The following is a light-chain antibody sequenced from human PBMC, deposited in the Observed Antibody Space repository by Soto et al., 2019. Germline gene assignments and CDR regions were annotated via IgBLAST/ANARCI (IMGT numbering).Light chain of an antibody. CDR1: QSVSSN. CDR2: GAS. CDR3: QQYNKWPRT. V-gene: IGKV3-15*01. Sequence: EIGITQSPGPLSVSPGERATLSRRASQSVSSNLAWYQQKPGQAPRLLIYGASTRATGIPARFSGSGSGTEFTLTISSLQSEDFAVYNCQQYNKWPRTFGQGTKVDI. J-gene: IGKJ2*01.